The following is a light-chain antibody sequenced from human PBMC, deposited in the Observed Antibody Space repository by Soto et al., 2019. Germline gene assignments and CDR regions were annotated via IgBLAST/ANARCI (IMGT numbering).Light chain of an antibody. CDR2: EVS. V-gene: IGLV2-14*01. CDR1: SSDVGGYNY. CDR3: NSYTSSSTFV. Sequence: QSALTQPASVSGSPGQSITISCTGTSSDVGGYNYVSWYQQHPGKAPKLMIYEVSNRPSGVSNRFPGSRSGNTASLTISGLQAEDEAEYYCNSYTSSSTFVFGTGTKVTVL. J-gene: IGLJ1*01.